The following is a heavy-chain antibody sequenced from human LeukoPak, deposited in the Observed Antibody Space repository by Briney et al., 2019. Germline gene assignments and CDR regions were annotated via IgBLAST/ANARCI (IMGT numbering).Heavy chain of an antibody. CDR1: GYTFTGYY. CDR3: ARRVWGSLNWFDP. Sequence: GASVKVSCKASGYTFTGYYMHWVRQAPGQGLEWMGRINPNSGGTNYAQKLQGRVTMTTDTSTSTAYMELRSLRSDDTAVYYCARRVWGSLNWFDPWGQGTLVTVSS. J-gene: IGHJ5*02. CDR2: INPNSGGT. D-gene: IGHD3-16*01. V-gene: IGHV1-2*06.